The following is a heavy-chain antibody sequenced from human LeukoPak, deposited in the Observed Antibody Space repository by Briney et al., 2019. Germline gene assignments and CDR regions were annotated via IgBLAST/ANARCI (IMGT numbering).Heavy chain of an antibody. Sequence: GESLKISCKGSGYRFSSDWIAWVRQMPGKGLEWMGMIYPGDSDTRYSPSFQGQVTISADKSISTAYLQWSSLKASDTAMYYCASTGYSSGRGPTDAFDIWGQGTMVTVSS. D-gene: IGHD6-19*01. CDR2: IYPGDSDT. CDR3: ASTGYSSGRGPTDAFDI. V-gene: IGHV5-51*01. J-gene: IGHJ3*02. CDR1: GYRFSSDW.